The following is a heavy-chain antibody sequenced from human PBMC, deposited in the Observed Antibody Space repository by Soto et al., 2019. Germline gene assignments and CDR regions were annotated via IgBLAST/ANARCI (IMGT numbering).Heavy chain of an antibody. Sequence: QAQLVESGGGVVQPGRSLRLSCAASGFTFSSYGMHWVRQAPGKGLEWVAVISYDGSNKYYADSVKGRFTISRDNSKNTLYLQMNSLRAEDTAVYYCAKDIGGYSSGWYSNVHNWFDPWGQGTLVTVSS. D-gene: IGHD6-19*01. CDR2: ISYDGSNK. CDR3: AKDIGGYSSGWYSNVHNWFDP. J-gene: IGHJ5*02. CDR1: GFTFSSYG. V-gene: IGHV3-30*18.